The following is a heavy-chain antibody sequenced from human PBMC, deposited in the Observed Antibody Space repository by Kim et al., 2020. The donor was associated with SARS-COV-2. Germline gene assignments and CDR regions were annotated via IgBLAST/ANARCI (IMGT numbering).Heavy chain of an antibody. CDR1: GGSISSYY. CDR2: IYTSGST. D-gene: IGHD2-2*01. Sequence: SETLSLTCTVPGGSISSYYWSWIRQPAGKGLEWIGRIYTSGSTNYNPSLKSRVTMSVDTSKNQFSLKLSSVTAADTAVYYCARDARPSYCSSTSCYYYYYYGMDVWGQGTTVTVSS. J-gene: IGHJ6*02. CDR3: ARDARPSYCSSTSCYYYYYYGMDV. V-gene: IGHV4-4*07.